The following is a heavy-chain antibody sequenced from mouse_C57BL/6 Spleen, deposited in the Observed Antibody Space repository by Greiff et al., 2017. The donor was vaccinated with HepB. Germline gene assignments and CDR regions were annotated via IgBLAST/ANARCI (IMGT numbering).Heavy chain of an antibody. J-gene: IGHJ2*01. CDR2: ISSGSSTI. D-gene: IGHD4-1*01. Sequence: EVHLVESGGGLVKPGGSLKLSCATSGFTFSDYGMHWVRQAPEKGLEWVAYISSGSSTIYYADTVKGRFTISRDNAKNTLFLQMTSLRSEDTAMYYCARLTGPFHFDYWGQGTTLTVSS. V-gene: IGHV5-17*01. CDR1: GFTFSDYG. CDR3: ARLTGPFHFDY.